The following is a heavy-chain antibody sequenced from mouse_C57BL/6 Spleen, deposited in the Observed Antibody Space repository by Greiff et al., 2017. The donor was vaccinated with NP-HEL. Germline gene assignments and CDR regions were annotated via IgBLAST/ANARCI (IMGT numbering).Heavy chain of an antibody. CDR1: GFTFTDYY. V-gene: IGHV7-3*01. CDR3: ARTRYGDYFDY. CDR2: IRNKANGYTT. Sequence: EVHLVESGGGLVQPGGSLSLSCAASGFTFTDYYMSWVRQPPGKALEWLGFIRNKANGYTTEYSASVKGRFTISRDNSQSILYLQMNALRAEDSATYYCARTRYGDYFDYWGKGTTLTVSS. D-gene: IGHD1-1*02. J-gene: IGHJ2*01.